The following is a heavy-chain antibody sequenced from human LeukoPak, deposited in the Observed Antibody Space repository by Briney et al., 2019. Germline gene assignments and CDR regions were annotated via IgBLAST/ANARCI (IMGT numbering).Heavy chain of an antibody. D-gene: IGHD2-15*01. J-gene: IGHJ4*02. CDR1: GFTVSSNY. CDR3: ARDVEYCSGGSCYAYDY. V-gene: IGHV3-53*01. CDR2: IYSGGST. Sequence: GSLRLSCAASGFTVSSNYMSWVRQAPGKGLEWVSVIYSGGSTYYADSVKGRFTISRDNSKNTLYLQMNSLRAEDTAVYYCARDVEYCSGGSCYAYDYWGQGTLVTVSS.